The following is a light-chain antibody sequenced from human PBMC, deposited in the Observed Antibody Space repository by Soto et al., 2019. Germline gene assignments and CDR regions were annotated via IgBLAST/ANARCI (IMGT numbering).Light chain of an antibody. CDR1: QSINTF. J-gene: IGKJ2*01. Sequence: SQLIMYTNSPFASLGGRVTITWPASQSINTFLNWYQHQPGKAPKVLIYAASNLQSGVPSRFNGNGSGTDFTLTISSLQPEDFATYFCQQTYRPSYTFAQGT. CDR2: AAS. V-gene: IGKV1-39*01. CDR3: QQTYRPSYT.